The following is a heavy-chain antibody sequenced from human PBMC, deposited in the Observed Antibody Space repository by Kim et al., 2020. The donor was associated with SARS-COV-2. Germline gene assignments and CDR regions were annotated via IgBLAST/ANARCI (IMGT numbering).Heavy chain of an antibody. CDR3: ARRQMSELLNGAYNWLDP. Sequence: SETLSLTCTVSGDSISRFYWNWLRQPPGKPLEWIAYIDYNGDTHYNPSFRSRVTISADTSKNQFSLEMNSVTAADTARYYCARRQMSELLNGAYNWLDPWGQGILVTVSS. J-gene: IGHJ5*02. CDR1: GDSISRFY. V-gene: IGHV4-59*12. CDR2: IDYNGDT. D-gene: IGHD1-7*01.